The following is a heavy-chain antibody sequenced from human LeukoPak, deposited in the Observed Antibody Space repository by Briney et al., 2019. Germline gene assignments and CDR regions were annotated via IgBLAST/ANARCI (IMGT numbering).Heavy chain of an antibody. Sequence: GGSLRLSCAASGFTFTNAWMSWVRQAPGKGLEWIGRIKSKTDGGTTDYTAPVKGRFTVSRDDLKNTLYLQMNSLKTEDTAVYYCNTGYCSSSSCHRSLYFDYWGQGTLVTVSS. V-gene: IGHV3-15*01. J-gene: IGHJ4*02. CDR1: GFTFTNAW. CDR2: IKSKTDGGTT. D-gene: IGHD2-15*01. CDR3: NTGYCSSSSCHRSLYFDY.